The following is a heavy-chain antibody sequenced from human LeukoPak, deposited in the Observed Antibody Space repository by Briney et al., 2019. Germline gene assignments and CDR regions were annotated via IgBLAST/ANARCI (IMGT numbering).Heavy chain of an antibody. V-gene: IGHV4-4*07. CDR1: GGSFSGYY. D-gene: IGHD6-6*01. Sequence: PSETLSLTCAVYGGSFSGYYWSWIRQPAGKGLEWIGRIYTSGSTNYNPSLKSRVTISVDTSKNQFSLKLSSVTAADTAVYYCARDKGIAARLDYWGQGTLVTVSS. CDR3: ARDKGIAARLDY. J-gene: IGHJ4*02. CDR2: IYTSGST.